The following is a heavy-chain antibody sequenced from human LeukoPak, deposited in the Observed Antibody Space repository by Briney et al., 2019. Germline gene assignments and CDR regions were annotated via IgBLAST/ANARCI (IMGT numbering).Heavy chain of an antibody. CDR2: INPNSGGT. J-gene: IGHJ5*02. D-gene: IGHD4-17*01. CDR1: GYTFTGYY. V-gene: IGHV1-2*02. CDR3: ARPPSSYGDDNWFDP. Sequence: ASVKVSCKASGYTFTGYYMHWVRQAPGQGLEWMGWINPNSGGTNYAQKFQGRVTMTRDTSISTAYMELSRLRSDDTAVYYCARPPSSYGDDNWFDPWGQGTLVTVSS.